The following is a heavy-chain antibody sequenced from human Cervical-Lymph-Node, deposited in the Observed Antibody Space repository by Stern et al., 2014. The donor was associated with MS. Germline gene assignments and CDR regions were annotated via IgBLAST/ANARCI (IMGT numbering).Heavy chain of an antibody. J-gene: IGHJ3*02. CDR3: AKAVPAANAFAI. D-gene: IGHD2-2*01. CDR1: GFTFDDYS. V-gene: IGHV3-9*01. Sequence: VQLVGSGGGLVQPGRSLRLSCAASGFTFDDYSMHWVRQAPGKGLEWVAGISWNSGSIGYADSVKGRFTISRDNAKNSLYLQMNSLRAEDTALYYCAKAVPAANAFAIWGQGTMVTVSS. CDR2: ISWNSGSI.